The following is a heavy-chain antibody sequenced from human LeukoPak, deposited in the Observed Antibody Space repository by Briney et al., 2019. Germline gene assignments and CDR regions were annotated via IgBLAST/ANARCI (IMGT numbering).Heavy chain of an antibody. CDR3: AKGGGSYYVAPFDY. Sequence: PGGSVRLSCAASGFTFSGFDMSWVRQAPGKGLEGVSTVSGDGRKTYYADSVKGRFTISRDNSKSALYLQMNTLRAADTGEYFCAKGGGSYYVAPFDYWGQGCLVTVSS. CDR2: VSGDGRKT. V-gene: IGHV3-23*01. D-gene: IGHD1-26*01. CDR1: GFTFSGFD. J-gene: IGHJ4*02.